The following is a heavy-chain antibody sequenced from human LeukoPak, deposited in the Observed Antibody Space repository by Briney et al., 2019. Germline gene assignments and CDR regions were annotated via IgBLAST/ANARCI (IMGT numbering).Heavy chain of an antibody. Sequence: NPSETLSLTCTVSGGSISSYYWSWIRQPAGKGLEWIGRIYTSGSTNYNPSLRSRVTMSVDTSKNQFSLKLSSVTAADTAVYYCAREAMDTAMVNWFDPWGQGTLVTVSS. CDR2: IYTSGST. V-gene: IGHV4-4*07. J-gene: IGHJ5*02. D-gene: IGHD5-18*01. CDR3: AREAMDTAMVNWFDP. CDR1: GGSISSYY.